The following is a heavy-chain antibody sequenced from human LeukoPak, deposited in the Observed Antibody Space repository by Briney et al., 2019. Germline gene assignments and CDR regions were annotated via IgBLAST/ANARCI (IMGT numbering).Heavy chain of an antibody. J-gene: IGHJ4*02. CDR1: GGSVSTSHYY. CDR2: VFYTGKT. V-gene: IGHV4-39*07. Sequence: PSETLSLTCTVSGGSVSTSHYYWGWIRQSPVKGLEWIGAVFYTGKTNYNPSLRGRATISIDTSKNQFSLKLTYVTAADSAVYYCARVFDSWGQGSLVTVSS. CDR3: ARVFDS.